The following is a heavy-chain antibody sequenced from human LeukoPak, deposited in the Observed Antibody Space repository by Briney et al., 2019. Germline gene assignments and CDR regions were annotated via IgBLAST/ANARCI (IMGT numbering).Heavy chain of an antibody. CDR1: GGTFSSYA. D-gene: IGHD1-26*01. CDR3: ARGGRGGATVDY. CDR2: IIPILGIA. Sequence: SVKVSCKASGGTFSSYAISWVRQAPGQGLEWMGRIIPILGIANYAQKFQGRVTITADKSTSTAYMELSSLRSEDTAVYYCARGGRGGATVDYWGQGTLVTVSS. V-gene: IGHV1-69*04. J-gene: IGHJ4*02.